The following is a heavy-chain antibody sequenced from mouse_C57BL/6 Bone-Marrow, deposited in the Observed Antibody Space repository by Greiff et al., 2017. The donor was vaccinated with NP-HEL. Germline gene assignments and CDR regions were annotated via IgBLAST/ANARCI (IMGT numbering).Heavy chain of an antibody. CDR1: GFTFSSYA. V-gene: IGHV5-9-1*02. Sequence: EVKLMESGEGLVKPGGSLKLSCAASGFTFSSYAMSWVRQTPEKRLEWVAYISSGGDYIYYADTLKGRFTISRDNARNTLYMQMSSLKSEDTDVYYCTGYDLAWCAYWGQGTLVTVSA. D-gene: IGHD2-3*01. CDR2: ISSGGDYI. CDR3: TGYDLAWCAY. J-gene: IGHJ3*01.